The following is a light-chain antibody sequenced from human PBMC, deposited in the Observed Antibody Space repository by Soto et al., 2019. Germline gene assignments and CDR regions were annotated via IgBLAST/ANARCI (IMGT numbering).Light chain of an antibody. CDR2: GAS. CDR3: QQYSDTPPT. Sequence: EIVMTQPPATLSVSPGERATLCRRASQSVSSNLAWYQQKPGQAPRLLIYGASTRATGIPDRFSGSGSGTDFTLTIGRLEPEDFAMYYCQQYSDTPPTFGQGTKVDIK. J-gene: IGKJ1*01. V-gene: IGKV3-15*01. CDR1: QSVSSN.